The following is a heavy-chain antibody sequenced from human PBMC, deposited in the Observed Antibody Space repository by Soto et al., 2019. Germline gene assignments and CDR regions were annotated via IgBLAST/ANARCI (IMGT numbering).Heavy chain of an antibody. CDR1: GFTFSNYW. CDR2: INIDGSNT. CDR3: ARRAVAGTWFDP. D-gene: IGHD6-19*01. Sequence: PGGSLRLSCAVSGFTFSNYWMHWVRQAPGMGLEWVSRINIDGSNTNYADSVKGRFTISRDNANKTLYLQMNSLRADDTAVYYCARRAVAGTWFDPWGQGTLVTVSS. J-gene: IGHJ5*02. V-gene: IGHV3-74*01.